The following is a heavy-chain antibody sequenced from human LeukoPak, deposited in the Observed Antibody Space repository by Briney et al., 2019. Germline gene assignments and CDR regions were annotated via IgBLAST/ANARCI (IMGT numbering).Heavy chain of an antibody. J-gene: IGHJ3*02. D-gene: IGHD2-15*01. CDR1: GFSFSVYA. CDR2: ISSSGSTI. CDR3: ARDFLVAVAATKGAEFAFDI. Sequence: GGSLRLSCVASGFSFSVYAMSWVRQAPGKGLEWVSYISSSGSTIYYADSVKGRFTISRDNAKNSLYLQMNSLRAEDTAVYYCARDFLVAVAATKGAEFAFDIWGQGTMVTVSS. V-gene: IGHV3-48*03.